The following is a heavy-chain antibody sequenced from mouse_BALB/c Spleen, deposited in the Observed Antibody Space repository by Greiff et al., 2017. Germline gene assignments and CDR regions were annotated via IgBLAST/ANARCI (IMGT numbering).Heavy chain of an antibody. V-gene: IGHV1S81*02. CDR1: GYTFTSYY. CDR3: TRGVRGFDY. Sequence: VQLQQSGAELVKPGASVKLSCKASGYTFTSYYMYWVKQRPGQGLEWIGEINPSNGGTNFNEKFKSKATLTVDKSSSTAYMQLSSLTSEDSAVYYCTRGVRGFDYWGQGTTLTVSS. CDR2: INPSNGGT. D-gene: IGHD2-14*01. J-gene: IGHJ2*01.